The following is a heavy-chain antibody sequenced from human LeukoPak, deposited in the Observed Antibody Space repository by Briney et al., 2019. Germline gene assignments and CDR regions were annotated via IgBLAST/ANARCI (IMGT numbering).Heavy chain of an antibody. J-gene: IGHJ6*03. Sequence: GGSLRLSCAASGFTFSSYWVSWVRQAPGKGLEWVANIKQDGSEKYYVDSVKGRFTISRDNAKNSLYLQMNSLRAEDTAVYYCARGLRGSYSLYYYMDVWGKGTTVTVSS. CDR1: GFTFSSYW. CDR3: ARGLRGSYSLYYYMDV. D-gene: IGHD1-26*01. V-gene: IGHV3-7*01. CDR2: IKQDGSEK.